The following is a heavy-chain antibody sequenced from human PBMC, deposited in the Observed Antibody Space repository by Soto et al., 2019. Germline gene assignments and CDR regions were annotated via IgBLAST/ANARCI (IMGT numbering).Heavy chain of an antibody. CDR2: IHYSGRT. Sequence: SETLSLTCSVSNGSISGFYWTWIRQPPGKILEWIGYIHYSGRTDYNPSLTSRATMSVDTSKNQFSLNLKSIAAADTAVYYCVRVGVGIGNHFDSWGRGTLVTVSS. V-gene: IGHV4-59*12. CDR3: VRVGVGIGNHFDS. CDR1: NGSISGFY. J-gene: IGHJ4*02. D-gene: IGHD1-26*01.